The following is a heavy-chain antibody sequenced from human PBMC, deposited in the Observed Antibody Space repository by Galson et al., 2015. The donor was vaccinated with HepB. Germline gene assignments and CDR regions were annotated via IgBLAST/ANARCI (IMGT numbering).Heavy chain of an antibody. V-gene: IGHV3-23*01. Sequence: SLRLSCAASGFTFSSYAMSWVRQAPGKGLEWVSAISGSGGSTYYADSVKGRFTISRDNSKNTLYLQMNSLRAEDTAVYYCARNRVTMIVVVVPPYYWGQGTLVTVSS. CDR1: GFTFSSYA. J-gene: IGHJ4*02. D-gene: IGHD3-22*01. CDR3: ARNRVTMIVVVVPPYY. CDR2: ISGSGGST.